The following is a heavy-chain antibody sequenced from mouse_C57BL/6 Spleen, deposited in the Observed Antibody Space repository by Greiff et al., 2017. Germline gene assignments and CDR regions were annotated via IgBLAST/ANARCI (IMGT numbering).Heavy chain of an antibody. J-gene: IGHJ1*03. CDR2: IYPGSGST. CDR3: AIRRLYYYGSSHWYFDV. V-gene: IGHV1-55*01. D-gene: IGHD1-1*01. CDR1: GYTFTSYW. Sequence: QVQLQQSGAELVKPGASVKMSCKASGYTFTSYWITWVKQRPGQGLEWIGDIYPGSGSTNYNEKFKSKATLTVDTSSSTAYMQLSSLTSEDSAVYYCAIRRLYYYGSSHWYFDVWGTGTTVTVSS.